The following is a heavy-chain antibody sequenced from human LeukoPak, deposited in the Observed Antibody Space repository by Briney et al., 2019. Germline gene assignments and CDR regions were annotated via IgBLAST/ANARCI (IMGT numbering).Heavy chain of an antibody. CDR1: GFTFSNYE. V-gene: IGHV3-48*03. J-gene: IGHJ4*02. CDR3: ARGGLVGDY. CDR2: ISSSGNTV. D-gene: IGHD2-8*02. Sequence: GGSLRLSCAASGFTFSNYEMNWVRQAPGKGLEWVSYISSSGNTVYYADSVKGRFTISRDNAKNSLYLHMNSLRVEDAAVYYCARGGLVGDYWGQGTLVTVSS.